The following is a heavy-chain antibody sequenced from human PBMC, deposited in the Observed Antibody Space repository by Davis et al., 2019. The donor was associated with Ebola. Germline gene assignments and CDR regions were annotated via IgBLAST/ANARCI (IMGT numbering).Heavy chain of an antibody. CDR1: GITFRSYS. D-gene: IGHD3-3*01. V-gene: IGHV3-23*01. CDR3: AKSGLSNGVVKSHYVMDV. CDR2: ISGSGCST. J-gene: IGHJ6*04. Sequence: GESLKISCTASGITFRSYSMTWVRQAPGKGLEWVSAISGSGCSTYYADSVKGRFTISRDNSKKTMYLQMNSLRAEDTAVYYCAKSGLSNGVVKSHYVMDVWGKGTTVTVSS.